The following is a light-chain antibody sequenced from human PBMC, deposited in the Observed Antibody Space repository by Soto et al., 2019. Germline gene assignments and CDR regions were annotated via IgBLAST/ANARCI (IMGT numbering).Light chain of an antibody. CDR3: SSYTSSNTYV. J-gene: IGLJ1*01. V-gene: IGLV2-18*02. CDR2: EVS. Sequence: QSVLTQPPSVSGSPGQSAAISCTGTSSDVGSYNRVSWYQQPPGTAPKVMIYEVSNRPSGVPDRFSGSKSGNTASLTISGLQAEDEADYYCSSYTSSNTYVFGTGTKVTVL. CDR1: SSDVGSYNR.